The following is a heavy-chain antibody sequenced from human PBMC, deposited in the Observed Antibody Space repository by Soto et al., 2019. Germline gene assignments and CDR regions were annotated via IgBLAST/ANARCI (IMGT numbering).Heavy chain of an antibody. J-gene: IGHJ5*02. Sequence: EVQLVESGGGLVQPGGSLRLVCVDSGSTLESHWMAWVRQAPGKGLEWVANIRQDGTEIHYVEAVRGRFIITRDNAKKSVYLQMNSLRVEDSARYYCATEGDFWSGFYGRVGAWGQGTLVTVSS. CDR1: GSTLESHW. V-gene: IGHV3-7*01. CDR3: ATEGDFWSGFYGRVGA. CDR2: IRQDGTEI. D-gene: IGHD3-3*01.